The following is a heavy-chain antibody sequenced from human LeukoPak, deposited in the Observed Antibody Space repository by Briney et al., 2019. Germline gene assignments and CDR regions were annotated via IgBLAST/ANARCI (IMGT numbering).Heavy chain of an antibody. CDR1: GGTFSSYA. D-gene: IGHD4-23*01. CDR2: INPNSGGT. Sequence: ASVKVSCKASGGTFSSYAISWVRQAPGQGLEWMGRINPNSGGTNYAQKFQGRVTMTRDTSISTAYMELSRLRSDDTAVYYCARRVVRGNWFDPWGQGTLVTVSS. J-gene: IGHJ5*02. CDR3: ARRVVRGNWFDP. V-gene: IGHV1-2*06.